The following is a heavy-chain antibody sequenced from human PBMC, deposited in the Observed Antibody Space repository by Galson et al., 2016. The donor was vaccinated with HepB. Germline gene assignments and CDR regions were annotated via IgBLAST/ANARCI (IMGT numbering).Heavy chain of an antibody. Sequence: SLRLSCAASGFIFSSDGMHWVGQAPGKGLEWVAVIWYDGSNKSYADSVKGRFTISRDTSNNTLYLQMNSRRAEDTAVYDSARDSIVGPTESADYWGQGTRVTVSS. CDR1: GFIFSSDG. CDR3: ARDSIVGPTESADY. D-gene: IGHD1-26*01. V-gene: IGHV3-33*01. CDR2: IWYDGSNK. J-gene: IGHJ4*02.